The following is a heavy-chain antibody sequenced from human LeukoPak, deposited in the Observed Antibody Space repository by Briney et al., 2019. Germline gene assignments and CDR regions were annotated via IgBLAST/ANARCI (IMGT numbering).Heavy chain of an antibody. V-gene: IGHV4-39*01. J-gene: IGHJ5*02. CDR2: IYHSGST. Sequence: SETLSLTCTVSGGSISSSSYHWGWIRQPPGKGLEWIGTIYHSGSTSYNPSLQSRVTLSVDTSKNQFSLRLPSVTAADTAVYYCVRPPSTTIFGVAFNWFDPWGQATLLTVSS. CDR3: VRPPSTTIFGVAFNWFDP. D-gene: IGHD3-3*01. CDR1: GGSISSSSYH.